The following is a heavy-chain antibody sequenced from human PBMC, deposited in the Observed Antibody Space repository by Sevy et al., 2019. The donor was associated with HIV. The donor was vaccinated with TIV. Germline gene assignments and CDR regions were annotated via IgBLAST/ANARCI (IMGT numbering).Heavy chain of an antibody. V-gene: IGHV3-33*08. CDR1: GFTFSSYV. CDR2: IWYDGTIK. D-gene: IGHD5-18*01. CDR3: VGRRYRVGHSWSYFFDF. Sequence: GGSLRLSCAASGFTFSSYVMHWVRQAPGKGLEWVALIWYDGTIKYYADSVKGRFTISRDNSKDTLFLQMNRLQVEDTATYFCVGRRYRVGHSWSYFFDFWGQGTPVTVSS. J-gene: IGHJ4*02.